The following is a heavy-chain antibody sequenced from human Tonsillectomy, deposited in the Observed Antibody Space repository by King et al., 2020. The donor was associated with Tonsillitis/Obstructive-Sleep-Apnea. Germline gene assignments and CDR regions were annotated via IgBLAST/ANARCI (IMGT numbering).Heavy chain of an antibody. CDR1: GFSLSTSGVG. J-gene: IGHJ4*02. CDR2: IYWDDDK. V-gene: IGHV2-5*02. D-gene: IGHD2-15*01. CDR3: AHKTALGYCSGGSCYSVSYFDY. Sequence: LNLKESGPTLVRPTQTLTLTCTFSGFSLSTSGVGVGWIRQPPGKALEWLALIYWDDDKRYSPSLKSRLTITKDTSKNQVVLTMTNMDPVDTATYYCAHKTALGYCSGGSCYSVSYFDYWGQGTLVTVSS.